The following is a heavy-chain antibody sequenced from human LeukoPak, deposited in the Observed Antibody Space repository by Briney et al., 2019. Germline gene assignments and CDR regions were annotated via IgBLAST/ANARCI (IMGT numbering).Heavy chain of an antibody. Sequence: SVKVSCKASGGTFSSYAISWVRQAPGQGLEWMGRIIPILGIANYAQKFQGRVTITADKSTSAAYMELSSLRSEDTAVYYCAGVYGSGSYYYYGMGVWGQGTTVTVSS. D-gene: IGHD3-10*01. CDR3: AGVYGSGSYYYYGMGV. CDR1: GGTFSSYA. J-gene: IGHJ6*02. V-gene: IGHV1-69*04. CDR2: IIPILGIA.